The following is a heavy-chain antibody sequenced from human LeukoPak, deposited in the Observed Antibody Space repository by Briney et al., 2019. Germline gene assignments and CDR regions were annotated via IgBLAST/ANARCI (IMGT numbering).Heavy chain of an antibody. V-gene: IGHV3-53*01. J-gene: IGHJ4*02. D-gene: IGHD2-15*01. Sequence: GGSLRLSCTASGFSVTGNYMSWVRQAPGKGLEWVSVFYGGGATYHVDSVKGRFTFSRDSSTNTLYLEMNNLRADDTAVYYRAATSVAYCSGGSCPEEHWGPGTLVTVSS. CDR2: FYGGGAT. CDR1: GFSVTGNY. CDR3: AATSVAYCSGGSCPEEH.